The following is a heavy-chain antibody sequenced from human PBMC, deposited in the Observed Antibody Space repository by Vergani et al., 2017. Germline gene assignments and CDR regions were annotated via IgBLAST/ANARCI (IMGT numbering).Heavy chain of an antibody. Sequence: QVVLQQWGAGLLKPSETLSLTCAVYGGSFSGYYWSWIRQPPGKGLEWIGEINHSGSTNYNPSLKSRVTISVDTSKNQFSLKLSAVTAADTAVYYCARVWSVTLRLGYYYYYMDVWGKGTTVTVSS. J-gene: IGHJ6*03. D-gene: IGHD4-11*01. V-gene: IGHV4-34*01. CDR1: GGSFSGYY. CDR2: INHSGST. CDR3: ARVWSVTLRLGYYYYYMDV.